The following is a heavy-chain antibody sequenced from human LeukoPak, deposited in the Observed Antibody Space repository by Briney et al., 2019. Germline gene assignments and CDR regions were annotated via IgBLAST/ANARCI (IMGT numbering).Heavy chain of an antibody. CDR1: GGTFSSYA. CDR2: IIPIFGTA. J-gene: IGHJ4*02. Sequence: SVKVSFKSSGGTFSSYAISWVRQAPGQGLEWMGGIIPIFGTANYAQKFQGRVTITADESTSTDYMELSSVRSEETDVYYCSSTSLAWAGFDYWGQGTLVTVSS. V-gene: IGHV1-69*13. CDR3: SSTSLAWAGFDY. D-gene: IGHD2-2*01.